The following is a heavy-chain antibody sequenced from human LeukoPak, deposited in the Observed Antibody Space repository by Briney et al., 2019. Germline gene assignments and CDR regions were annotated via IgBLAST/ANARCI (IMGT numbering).Heavy chain of an antibody. CDR1: GFTFSIYS. Sequence: GGSLRLSCAASGFTFSIYSMDWVRQAPGKGLEWVSSIISSSASIYYADSVKGRFTISRDNAKNSLFLQLNSLRAEDTAVYFCARVGGGTIDWGTMIDYWGQGTLVTVSS. CDR2: IISSSASI. D-gene: IGHD3-9*01. J-gene: IGHJ4*02. CDR3: ARVGGGTIDWGTMIDY. V-gene: IGHV3-21*01.